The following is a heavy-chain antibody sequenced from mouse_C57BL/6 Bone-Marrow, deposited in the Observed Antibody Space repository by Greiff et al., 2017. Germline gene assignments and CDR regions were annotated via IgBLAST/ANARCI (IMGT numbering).Heavy chain of an antibody. CDR2: IYPRSGNT. CDR1: GYTFTSYG. V-gene: IGHV1-81*01. D-gene: IGHD1-1*01. J-gene: IGHJ4*01. CDR3: ARSSYDGSSRYYAMDY. Sequence: VQLQQSGAELARPGASVKLSCKASGYTFTSYGIRWVQQRTGQGLEWIGEIYPRSGNTYYNEKFKGKATLTADNSSNTPYMELRSLTSEDSGVYFCARSSYDGSSRYYAMDYWGQGTSVTVSS.